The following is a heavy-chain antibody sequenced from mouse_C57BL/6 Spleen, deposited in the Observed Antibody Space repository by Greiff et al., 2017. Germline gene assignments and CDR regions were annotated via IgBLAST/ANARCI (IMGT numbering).Heavy chain of an antibody. CDR1: GYSFTSYY. CDR3: ARSDDGGFAY. V-gene: IGHV1-66*01. CDR2: IYPGSGNT. D-gene: IGHD2-12*01. J-gene: IGHJ3*01. Sequence: QVQLQQSGPELVKPGASVKISCKASGYSFTSYYIHWVKQRPGQGLEWIGWIYPGSGNTKYNEKFKGKATLTADTSSSTAYMQLSSLTSEDSAVYYCARSDDGGFAYWGQGTLVTVSA.